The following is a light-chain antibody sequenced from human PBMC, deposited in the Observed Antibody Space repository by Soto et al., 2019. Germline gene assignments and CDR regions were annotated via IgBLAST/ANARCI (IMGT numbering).Light chain of an antibody. CDR3: QQYMSSVT. CDR1: QSVDSTF. V-gene: IGKV3-20*01. CDR2: GAS. J-gene: IGKJ1*01. Sequence: EIVLTQSPGSPSLSPGERATLSCRASQSVDSTFFAWYQKKPGQAPRLLIYGASKRATGVPDRFSGSGSGTDFTLTISRLEPEDFAVYYCQQYMSSVTFGQGTKVEI.